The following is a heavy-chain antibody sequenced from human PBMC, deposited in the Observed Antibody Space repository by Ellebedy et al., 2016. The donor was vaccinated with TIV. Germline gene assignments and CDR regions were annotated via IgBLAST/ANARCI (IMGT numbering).Heavy chain of an antibody. V-gene: IGHV7-4-1*02. Sequence: AASVKVSCKASVYTFTSYAMNWVRPAPGQGLEWMGWINTNTGNPTYAQGFTGRFVVSLDTSVSTAYLQISSLKAEDTAVYYCVRDEANGDFDYWGQGTLVTVSS. CDR1: VYTFTSYA. J-gene: IGHJ4*02. CDR2: INTNTGNP. D-gene: IGHD4-17*01. CDR3: VRDEANGDFDY.